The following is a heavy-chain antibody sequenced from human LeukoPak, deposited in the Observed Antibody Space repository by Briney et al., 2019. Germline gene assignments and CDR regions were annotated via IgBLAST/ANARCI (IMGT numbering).Heavy chain of an antibody. CDR2: IYYSGST. Sequence: SETLSLTCTVSGGSISSGGYYWSWIRQHPGKGLEWNGYIYYSGSTYYNPSLKSRVTISVDTSKNQFSLKLSSVTAADTAVYYCARGGPEEQWLAENWFDPWGQGTLVTVSS. CDR3: ARGGPEEQWLAENWFDP. J-gene: IGHJ5*02. V-gene: IGHV4-31*03. CDR1: GGSISSGGYY. D-gene: IGHD6-19*01.